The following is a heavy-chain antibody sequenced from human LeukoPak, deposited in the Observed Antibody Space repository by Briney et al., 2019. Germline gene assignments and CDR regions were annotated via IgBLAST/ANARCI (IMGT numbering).Heavy chain of an antibody. CDR2: IYYSGST. J-gene: IGHJ6*03. Sequence: PSETLSLTCTVSGGSISSYYWSWIRQPPGKGLEWIGYIYYSGSTNYNPSLKSRVTISVDTSKNQFSLKLSSVTAADTAVYYCARVNNWNYGNYYCYMDVWGKGTTVTVSS. CDR3: ARVNNWNYGNYYCYMDV. D-gene: IGHD1-7*01. CDR1: GGSISSYY. V-gene: IGHV4-59*01.